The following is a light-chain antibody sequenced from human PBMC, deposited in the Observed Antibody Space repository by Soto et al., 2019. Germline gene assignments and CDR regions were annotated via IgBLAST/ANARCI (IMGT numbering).Light chain of an antibody. V-gene: IGKV3-11*01. J-gene: IGKJ5*01. CDR1: QSVSIY. CDR2: DAS. Sequence: EIVLTQSPATLSLSPGESATLSCRASQSVSIYLDWYQQKPGQAPRLLIYDASNRATGIPARFSGSGSGTGFTLTISSLEPEDFAVYYCQQRSNWPPEITFGQGTRLEIK. CDR3: QQRSNWPPEIT.